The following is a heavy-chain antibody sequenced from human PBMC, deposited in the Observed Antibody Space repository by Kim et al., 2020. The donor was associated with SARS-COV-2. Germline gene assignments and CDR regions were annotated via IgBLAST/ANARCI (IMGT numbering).Heavy chain of an antibody. CDR3: ARGVWGYCSGGSCYKGFGY. J-gene: IGHJ4*02. V-gene: IGHV4-34*01. D-gene: IGHD2-15*01. Sequence: SRVTISVDTSKNQFSLKLSSVTAADTAVYYCARGVWGYCSGGSCYKGFGYWGQGTLVTVSS.